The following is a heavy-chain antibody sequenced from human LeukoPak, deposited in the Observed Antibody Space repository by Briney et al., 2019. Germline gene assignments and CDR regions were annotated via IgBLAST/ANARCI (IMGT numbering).Heavy chain of an antibody. CDR3: ARYDGDDNNFDY. V-gene: IGHV4-38-2*01. CDR2: IYHSGST. D-gene: IGHD4-17*01. J-gene: IGHJ4*02. Sequence: SETLSLTCAVSGYSISSGYYWGWIRQPPGKGLEWIGSIYHSGSTNYNPSLKSRVTISVDRSKDQFYLKLSSVTAADTAVYYCARYDGDDNNFDYWGRGTLVTVSS. CDR1: GYSISSGYY.